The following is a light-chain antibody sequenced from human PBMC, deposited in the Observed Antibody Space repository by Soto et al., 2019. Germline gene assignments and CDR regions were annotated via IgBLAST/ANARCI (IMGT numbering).Light chain of an antibody. CDR1: SSDIGSYDH. J-gene: IGLJ1*01. Sequence: QSVRTQPASVSGAPGQSITISCSGTSSDIGSYDHVAWYQQFPGKSPKLIIYAVSDRPSGVSDRFSGSKSGISASLIISGLQTEDEADYYCISYTDRQSYLFGTGTKVTVL. V-gene: IGLV2-14*03. CDR2: AVS. CDR3: ISYTDRQSYL.